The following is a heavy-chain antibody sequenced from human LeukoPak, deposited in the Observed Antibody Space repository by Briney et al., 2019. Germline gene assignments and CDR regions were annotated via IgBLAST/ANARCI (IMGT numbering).Heavy chain of an antibody. CDR1: GFIFSKAW. V-gene: IGHV3-15*01. J-gene: IGHJ4*02. Sequence: GGSLRLPCAASGFIFSKAWMSWVRQAPGKGLEWVGHIKPKIDGETTDYAAPVKGRFIISRDDSKNTLYLQMNNLKSEDTAVYYCTRGFCSSIRCYEGPSDFWGQGTVVTVSS. D-gene: IGHD2-2*01. CDR3: TRGFCSSIRCYEGPSDF. CDR2: IKPKIDGETT.